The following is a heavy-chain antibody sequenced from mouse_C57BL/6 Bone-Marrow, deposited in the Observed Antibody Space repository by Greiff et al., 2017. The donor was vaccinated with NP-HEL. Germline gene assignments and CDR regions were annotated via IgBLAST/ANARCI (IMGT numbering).Heavy chain of an antibody. D-gene: IGHD1-1*01. CDR3: ARLPYGNSPFDY. CDR1: GYTFTSYG. J-gene: IGHJ2*01. V-gene: IGHV1-81*01. CDR2: IYPRSGNT. Sequence: QVQLQQSGAELARPGASVKLSCKASGYTFTSYGISWVKQRPGQGLEWIGEIYPRSGNTYYNEKFKGKATLTADKSSSTAYMELRSLTSEDSAIYFCARLPYGNSPFDYWGQGTTLTVSS.